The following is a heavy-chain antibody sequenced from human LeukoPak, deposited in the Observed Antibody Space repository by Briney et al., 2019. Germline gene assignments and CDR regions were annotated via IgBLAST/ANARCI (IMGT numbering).Heavy chain of an antibody. CDR1: GYGFTSYW. J-gene: IGHJ4*02. V-gene: IGHV5-51*01. CDR2: IYPGDSDT. D-gene: IGHD3-22*01. CDR3: ASSYYYDSSGYYPFDY. Sequence: GESLKISFKGSGYGFTSYWIGWVRQMPGKDLEWMGIIYPGDSDTRYSPSFQGQVTISADKSISTAYLQWSSLKASDTAMYYCASSYYYDSSGYYPFDYWGQGTLVTVSS.